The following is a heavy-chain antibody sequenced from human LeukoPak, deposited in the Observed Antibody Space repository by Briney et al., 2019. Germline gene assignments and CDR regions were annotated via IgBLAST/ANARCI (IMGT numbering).Heavy chain of an antibody. CDR2: ISSSSSTI. CDR3: ARDLDDYVNY. V-gene: IGHV3-48*01. J-gene: IGHJ4*02. Sequence: GGSLRLSCAASGFTFSTYNINWVRQAPGKGLEWVSYISSSSSTIYYADSVKGRFTISRDNAKNSLYLQMNSLRVEDTAVYYCARDLDDYVNYWGQGTLVTVSS. CDR1: GFTFSTYN.